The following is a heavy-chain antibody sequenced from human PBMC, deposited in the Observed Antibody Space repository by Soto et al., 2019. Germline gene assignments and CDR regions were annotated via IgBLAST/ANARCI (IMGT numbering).Heavy chain of an antibody. V-gene: IGHV4-31*02. CDR2: IHDSGTT. Sequence: QVQLQESGPGLVKPSETLSLSCTVSGGSISSDGYLWSWIRQHPGKGLEWIAYIHDSGTTYYNPSLKSGVTISVDTSKTQFSLKMNSVTAADTAVYFCARGLVRGAFDVWGKGTMVTVSS. CDR1: GGSISSDGYL. J-gene: IGHJ3*01. CDR3: ARGLVRGAFDV. D-gene: IGHD3-10*01.